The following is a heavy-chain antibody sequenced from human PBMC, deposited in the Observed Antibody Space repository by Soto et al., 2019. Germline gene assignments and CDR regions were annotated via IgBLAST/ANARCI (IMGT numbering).Heavy chain of an antibody. J-gene: IGHJ4*02. CDR2: ISGSGGNT. Sequence: EVQVLDSGGGLVQPGGSLRLSCAASGFTFSTYPMSWVRQAPGKGLEWVSIISGSGGNTDYADSVKGRCTMSRDNSKNTVYLQMNSLRAEDTAVYYWAKVPLKYSGSYFDYWGQGTLVTVSS. CDR1: GFTFSTYP. D-gene: IGHD1-26*01. CDR3: AKVPLKYSGSYFDY. V-gene: IGHV3-23*01.